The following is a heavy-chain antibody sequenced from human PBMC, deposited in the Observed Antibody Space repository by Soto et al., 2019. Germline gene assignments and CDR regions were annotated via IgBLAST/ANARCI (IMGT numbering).Heavy chain of an antibody. J-gene: IGHJ6*02. D-gene: IGHD3-3*01. CDR2: IWYDGSNK. Sequence: GGSLRLSCAASGFTFSSYGMHWVRQAPGKGLEWVAVIWYDGSNKYYADSVKGRFTISRDNSKNTLYLQMNSLRAEDTAVYYCARTITIFGVVIDYGMDVWGQGTTVTVSS. CDR1: GFTFSSYG. V-gene: IGHV3-33*01. CDR3: ARTITIFGVVIDYGMDV.